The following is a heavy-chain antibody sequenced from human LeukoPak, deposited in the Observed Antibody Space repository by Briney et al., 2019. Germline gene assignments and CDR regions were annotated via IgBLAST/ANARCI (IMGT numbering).Heavy chain of an antibody. CDR2: INHSGST. V-gene: IGHV4-34*01. Sequence: SETLSLTCAVYGGSFSGYYWSWIRQPPGKGLEWIGEINHSGSTNYNPSLKSRVTISVDTSKNQFSLKLSSVTAADTAVYYCARAGSTRDFDYWGQGTLVTVSS. CDR3: ARAGSTRDFDY. CDR1: GGSFSGYY. D-gene: IGHD2-2*01. J-gene: IGHJ4*02.